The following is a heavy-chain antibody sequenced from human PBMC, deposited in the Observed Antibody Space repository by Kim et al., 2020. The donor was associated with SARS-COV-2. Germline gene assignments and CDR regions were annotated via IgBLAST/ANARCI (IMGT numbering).Heavy chain of an antibody. Sequence: FQGRVTITADESTSTAYMELSSLRSEDTAVYYCASGGPSQYQLLYNYFDYWGQGTLVTVSS. CDR3: ASGGPSQYQLLYNYFDY. D-gene: IGHD2-2*02. V-gene: IGHV1-69*01. J-gene: IGHJ4*02.